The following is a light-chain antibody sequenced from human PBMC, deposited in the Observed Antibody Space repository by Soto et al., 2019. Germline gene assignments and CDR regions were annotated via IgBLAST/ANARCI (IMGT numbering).Light chain of an antibody. CDR3: HKHDGVPL. Sequence: DIQLTQSPSFLSASVGDRVTIACRASQDIKSYLAWYQQKPGKAPKLLIYPASTLQSGVPSRFSGSGSGTDFTLTITSLQPEDFATYHCHKHDGVPLFGPGTKVEIK. CDR2: PAS. J-gene: IGKJ3*01. V-gene: IGKV1-9*01. CDR1: QDIKSY.